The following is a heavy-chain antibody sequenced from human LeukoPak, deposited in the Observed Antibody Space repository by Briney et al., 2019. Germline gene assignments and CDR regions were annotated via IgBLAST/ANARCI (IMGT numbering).Heavy chain of an antibody. CDR2: ISSGGST. J-gene: IGHJ4*02. V-gene: IGHV3-23*01. CDR1: GSTFNNYA. CDR3: AKDTYSSSPYYFDY. Sequence: GGSLRLSCAAAGSTFNNYAMSWVRQAPGKGLKWVSGISSGGSTYYADSVKGRFTISRDNSKNTLFLQMNSLRAEDTAVYYCAKDTYSSSPYYFDYWGQGTLVTVSS. D-gene: IGHD6-6*01.